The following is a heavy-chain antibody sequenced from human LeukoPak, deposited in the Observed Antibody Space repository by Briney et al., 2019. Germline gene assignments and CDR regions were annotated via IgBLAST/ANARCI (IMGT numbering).Heavy chain of an antibody. Sequence: GGSLRLSCAASGFTFSSYAMSWVRQAPGKGLEWVSAISGSGGSTYYADSVKGRFTISRDNSKNTLYPQMNSLRAEDTAVYYCARAVDIVPTTPFDLWGQGTMATVSS. CDR2: ISGSGGST. J-gene: IGHJ3*01. CDR1: GFTFSSYA. CDR3: ARAVDIVPTTPFDL. V-gene: IGHV3-23*01. D-gene: IGHD5-12*01.